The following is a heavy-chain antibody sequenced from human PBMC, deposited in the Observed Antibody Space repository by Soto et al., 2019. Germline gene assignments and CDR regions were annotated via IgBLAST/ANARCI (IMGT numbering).Heavy chain of an antibody. D-gene: IGHD6-6*01. CDR1: GATFSSYA. CDR2: IIPILGTP. J-gene: IGHJ6*01. V-gene: IGHV1-69*13. CDR3: GAQLVRSYYYYGRDV. Sequence: ASVKVSCKASGATFSSYAISWVLHAPGQGLEWMGGIIPILGTPNYAQKFQGIVTNTADESTSTSYRELSSLRSEDTAVYYCGAQLVRSYYYYGRDVWGQGTTGTV.